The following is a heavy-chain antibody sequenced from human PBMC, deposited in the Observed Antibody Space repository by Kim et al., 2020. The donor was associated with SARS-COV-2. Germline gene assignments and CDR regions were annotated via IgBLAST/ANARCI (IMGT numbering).Heavy chain of an antibody. J-gene: IGHJ4*02. CDR1: GFTFDDYA. D-gene: IGHD6-13*01. CDR3: AKDIAAAGTLDY. Sequence: GGSLGLSCAASGFTFDDYAMHWVRQAPGKGLEWVSGISWNSGSIGYADSVKGRFTISRDNAKNSLYLQMNSLRAEDTALYYCAKDIAAAGTLDYWGQGTLVTVSS. V-gene: IGHV3-9*01. CDR2: ISWNSGSI.